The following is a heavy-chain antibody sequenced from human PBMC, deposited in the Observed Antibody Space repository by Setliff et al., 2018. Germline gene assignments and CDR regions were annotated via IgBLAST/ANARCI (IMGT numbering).Heavy chain of an antibody. CDR2: ISPSGST. CDR3: ASNPFNSGPPYYFDY. D-gene: IGHD6-19*01. V-gene: IGHV4-61*09. J-gene: IGHJ4*02. CDR1: GASITSGGFY. Sequence: SETLSLTCSVSGASITSGGFYWTWIRQPAGKGLEWIGHISPSGSTTYNPSVKSRVTISVDTSKNQFSLKLDSVIVADTAVYYCASNPFNSGPPYYFDYWGQGTLVTVSS.